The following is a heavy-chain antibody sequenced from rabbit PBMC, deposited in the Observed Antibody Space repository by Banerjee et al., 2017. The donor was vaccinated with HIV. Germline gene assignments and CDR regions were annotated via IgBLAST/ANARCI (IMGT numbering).Heavy chain of an antibody. CDR3: ARDAGRGDYIDGVFNL. J-gene: IGHJ4*01. CDR1: GFSFSNKAV. Sequence: QEQLVESGGGLVQPEGSLTLTCTASGFSFSNKAVMCWVRQAPGKGLEWIACINVVTGKAVYASWAKGRYTFSKTSSTTVTLQMTSLTVADTATYFCARDAGRGDYIDGVFNLWGQGTLVTVS. CDR2: INVVTGKA. D-gene: IGHD8-1*01. V-gene: IGHV1S45*01.